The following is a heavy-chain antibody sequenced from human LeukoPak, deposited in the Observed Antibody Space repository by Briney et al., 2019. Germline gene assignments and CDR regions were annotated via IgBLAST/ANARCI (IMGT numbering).Heavy chain of an antibody. Sequence: GGSLRLFCAVSGFPLSSYAMIWPRQAPGKGLEGVSAISGSGGSTYYADSVKGRFTISRDNSKNTLYLQMNSLRAEDTAVYYCAKDARFGELLPYYSDYWGHGTLVTVAS. CDR1: GFPLSSYA. V-gene: IGHV3-23*01. J-gene: IGHJ4*01. D-gene: IGHD3-10*01. CDR3: AKDARFGELLPYYSDY. CDR2: ISGSGGST.